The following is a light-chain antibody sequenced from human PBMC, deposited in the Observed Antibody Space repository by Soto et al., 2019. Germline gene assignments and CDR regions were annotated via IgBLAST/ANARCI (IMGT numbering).Light chain of an antibody. CDR3: QTWGTGIQV. J-gene: IGLJ2*01. CDR2: LNSDGRH. CDR1: SGHSNYA. Sequence: QPVLTQSPSASASLGASDKLTCTLSSGHSNYAIAWHQQQPEKGPRYLMKLNSDGRHSKGDGIPDRFSGSTSGAERYLTISSLQSEDEADYYCQTWGTGIQVFGGGTQLTVL. V-gene: IGLV4-69*01.